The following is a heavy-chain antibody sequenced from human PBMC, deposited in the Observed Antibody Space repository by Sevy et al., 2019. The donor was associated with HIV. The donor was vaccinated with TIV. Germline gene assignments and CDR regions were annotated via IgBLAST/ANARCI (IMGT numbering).Heavy chain of an antibody. Sequence: SETLSLTCAVYGGSFSGYYWSWIRQPPGKGLEWIGEINHSGSTIYNPSLKSRVTISVDTSKNQFSLKLSSVTAADTAVYYCARGSSIVVVVAATTGAFDIWGQGTMVTVSS. D-gene: IGHD2-15*01. CDR3: ARGSSIVVVVAATTGAFDI. CDR1: GGSFSGYY. V-gene: IGHV4-34*01. CDR2: INHSGST. J-gene: IGHJ3*02.